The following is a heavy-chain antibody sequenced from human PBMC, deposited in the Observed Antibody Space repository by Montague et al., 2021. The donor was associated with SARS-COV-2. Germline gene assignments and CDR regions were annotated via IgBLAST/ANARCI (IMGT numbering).Heavy chain of an antibody. Sequence: SETLSLTCAVYGGPFSGYYWTWIRQSPGKGLEWIAEINHSGTTNYNFNPSLRSRVTISVDTSKSQFSLKLSSVTAADTGVYYCARWDPQTLTLIGLRGKSASDXWGQGTLVTVSS. CDR3: ARWDPQTLTLIGLRGKSASDX. J-gene: IGHJ4*02. V-gene: IGHV4-34*01. CDR2: INHSGTT. CDR1: GGPFSGYY. D-gene: IGHD4-23*01.